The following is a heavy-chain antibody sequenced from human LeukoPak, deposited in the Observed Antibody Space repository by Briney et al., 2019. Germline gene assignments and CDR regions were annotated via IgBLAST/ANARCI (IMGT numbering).Heavy chain of an antibody. Sequence: QPGGSLRLSCAAPRLTFSDHYMSWIRQAPGKGLEWVAVISYDGSNKYYADSVKGRFTISRDNSKNTLYLQMNSLRAEDTAVYYCAKGTRVGWAYWGQGTLVTVSS. CDR2: ISYDGSNK. CDR3: AKGTRVGWAY. V-gene: IGHV3-30*18. D-gene: IGHD5-24*01. J-gene: IGHJ4*02. CDR1: RLTFSDHY.